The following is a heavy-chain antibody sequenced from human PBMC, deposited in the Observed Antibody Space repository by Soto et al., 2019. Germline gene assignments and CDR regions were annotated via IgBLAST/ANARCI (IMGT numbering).Heavy chain of an antibody. J-gene: IGHJ4*02. CDR1: GYSFTNYD. CDR2: ISPYNGDT. V-gene: IGHV1-18*01. Sequence: ASVKVSCKASGYSFTNYDISWVRQAPGQGLEWMGWISPYNGDTNYAQKLQGRVTMTTDTSTSTAYMELRSLRSDDAAVYYCARYCSSTSCDHYFDYWGQGTLVTVSS. CDR3: ARYCSSTSCDHYFDY. D-gene: IGHD2-2*01.